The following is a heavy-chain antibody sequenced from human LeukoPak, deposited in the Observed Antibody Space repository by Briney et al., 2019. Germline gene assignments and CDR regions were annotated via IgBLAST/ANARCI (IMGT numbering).Heavy chain of an antibody. CDR1: GGSFSGYY. CDR2: INHSGST. V-gene: IGHV4-34*01. Sequence: PSETLSLTCAVYGGSFSGYYWSWIRQPPGKGLEWTGEINHSGSTNYNPSLKSRVTISVDTSKNQFSLKLSSVTAADTAVYYCARGPLSRCSGGSCRRYYYGMDVWGQGTTVTVSS. CDR3: ARGPLSRCSGGSCRRYYYGMDV. J-gene: IGHJ6*02. D-gene: IGHD2-15*01.